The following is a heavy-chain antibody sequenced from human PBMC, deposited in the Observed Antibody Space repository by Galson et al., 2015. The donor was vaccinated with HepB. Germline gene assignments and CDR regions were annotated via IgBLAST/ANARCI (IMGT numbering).Heavy chain of an antibody. V-gene: IGHV4-30-2*01. CDR3: AREAVVVVAATANWYFDL. D-gene: IGHD2-15*01. CDR1: GGSISSGGYS. J-gene: IGHJ2*01. CDR2: IYHSGST. Sequence: SLTCAVSGGSISSGGYSWSWIRQPPGKGLEWIGYIYHSGSTYYNPSLKSRVTISVDRSKNQFSLKLSSVTAADTAVYYCAREAVVVVAATANWYFDLWGRGTLVTVSS.